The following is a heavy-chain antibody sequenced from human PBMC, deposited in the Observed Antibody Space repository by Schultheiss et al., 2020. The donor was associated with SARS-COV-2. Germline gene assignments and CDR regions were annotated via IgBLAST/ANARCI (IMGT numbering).Heavy chain of an antibody. V-gene: IGHV4-30-4*07. CDR1: GGSISSGGYS. CDR2: IYTSGST. D-gene: IGHD1-26*01. CDR3: ARVRSGYVDY. J-gene: IGHJ4*02. Sequence: SETLSLTCAVSGGSISSGGYSWSWIRQPPGKGLEWIGRIYTSGSTNYNPSLKSRVTISVDTSKNQFSLKLSSVTAADTAVYYCARVRSGYVDYWGQGTLVTVSS.